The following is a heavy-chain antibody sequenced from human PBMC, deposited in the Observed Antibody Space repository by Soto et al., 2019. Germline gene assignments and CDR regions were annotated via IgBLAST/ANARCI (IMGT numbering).Heavy chain of an antibody. V-gene: IGHV1-69*06. Sequence: SVKVSCKASGGTFSSYAISWVRQAPGQGLEWMGGIIPIFGTANYAQKFQGRVTITADKSTSTAYMELSSLRSEDTAVYYCACQHESYYYDSSGYYTPLYIWGQGTLVTVSS. CDR1: GGTFSSYA. CDR3: ACQHESYYYDSSGYYTPLYI. CDR2: IIPIFGTA. J-gene: IGHJ4*02. D-gene: IGHD3-22*01.